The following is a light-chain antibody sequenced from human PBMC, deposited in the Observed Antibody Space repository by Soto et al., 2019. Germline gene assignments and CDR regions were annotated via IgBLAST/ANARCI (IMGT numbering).Light chain of an antibody. CDR3: AAWDDSLSAYVV. V-gene: IGLV2-8*01. Sequence: QSALTQPPSASGSPGQSVTISCTGTSSDVGAYKYVSWYQQYPGKAPKLMIYEVTKRPSGVPDRFSGSKSGNTASLTVSGLQAEDEADYYCAAWDDSLSAYVVFGGGTKLTVL. CDR2: EVT. J-gene: IGLJ2*01. CDR1: SSDVGAYKY.